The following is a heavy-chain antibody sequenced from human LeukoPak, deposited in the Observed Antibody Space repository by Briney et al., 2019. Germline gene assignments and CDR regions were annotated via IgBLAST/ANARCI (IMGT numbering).Heavy chain of an antibody. D-gene: IGHD2-2*01. Sequence: GGSLRLSCAASGFTFSNYWMTWVRQAAGKGLEWVANIKQDGSATYYVDSVKGRFTISRDNAKTSLYLQMNSLRAEDTAVYYCARETEIYPTSWSVALDYWGQGTLVTVSS. J-gene: IGHJ4*02. CDR2: IKQDGSAT. V-gene: IGHV3-7*01. CDR1: GFTFSNYW. CDR3: ARETEIYPTSWSVALDY.